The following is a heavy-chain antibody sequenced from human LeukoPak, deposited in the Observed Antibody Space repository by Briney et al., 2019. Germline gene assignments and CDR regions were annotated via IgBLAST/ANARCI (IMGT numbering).Heavy chain of an antibody. V-gene: IGHV3-21*01. J-gene: IGHJ6*02. CDR2: INSSSSYI. D-gene: IGHD3-9*01. CDR3: ARDYDILTGMDV. CDR1: GFTFRSYR. Sequence: GGSLRLSCAASGFTFRSYRMNWVRQAPGKGLEWVSSINSSSSYIYYADSGKGRFTISRDNAKNSLYLQMNSLRAEDTAVYYCARDYDILTGMDVWGQGPRSPSP.